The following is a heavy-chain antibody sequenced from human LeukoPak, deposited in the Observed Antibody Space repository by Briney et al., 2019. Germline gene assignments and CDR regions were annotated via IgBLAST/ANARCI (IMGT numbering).Heavy chain of an antibody. CDR3: AREGYNWNYERAFDI. D-gene: IGHD1-7*01. Sequence: SETLSLTCTVPGGSISSHYWSWIRQPAGKGLEWIGRAYISGSTNYNPSLKSRVTMSVDTSKKQLSLKLTSVTAADTAVYYCAREGYNWNYERAFDIWGQGTMVTVSS. CDR1: GGSISSHY. V-gene: IGHV4-4*07. CDR2: AYISGST. J-gene: IGHJ3*02.